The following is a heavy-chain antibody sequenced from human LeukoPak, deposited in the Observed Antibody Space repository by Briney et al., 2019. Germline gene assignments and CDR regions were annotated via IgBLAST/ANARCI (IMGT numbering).Heavy chain of an antibody. CDR2: INAGNGNT. D-gene: IGHD3-22*01. CDR3: ARGNLGYYYDSSGYYYDFDY. Sequence: ASVKASCKASGYTFTSYAMHWVRQAPGQRLEWMGWINAGNGNTKYSQKFQGRVTITRDTSASTAYMELSSLRSEDTAVYYCARGNLGYYYDSSGYYYDFDYWGQGTLVTVSS. J-gene: IGHJ4*02. CDR1: GYTFTSYA. V-gene: IGHV1-3*01.